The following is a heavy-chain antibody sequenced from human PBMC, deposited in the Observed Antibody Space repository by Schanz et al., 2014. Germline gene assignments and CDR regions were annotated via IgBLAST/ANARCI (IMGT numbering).Heavy chain of an antibody. Sequence: QVQLQESGPGLVKPSQTLSLTCTVSGGSIRSGTYYWSWIRQPAGKALEWVGRVFPNGITNYNPSLNSRVTISLDTSKNQFPLTLTSLTAADTAVYYCARDSLRGATGGYGMDVWGQGTTVAVSS. CDR2: VFPNGIT. CDR3: ARDSLRGATGGYGMDV. D-gene: IGHD2-8*02. CDR1: GGSIRSGTYY. J-gene: IGHJ6*02. V-gene: IGHV4-61*02.